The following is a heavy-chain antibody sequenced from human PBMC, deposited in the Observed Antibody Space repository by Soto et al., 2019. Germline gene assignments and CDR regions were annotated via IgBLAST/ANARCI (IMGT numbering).Heavy chain of an antibody. Sequence: EVQLVESGGGLVKPGGSPRLSCAASGFTFSSYSMNWVRQAPGKGLEWVSSISSSSSYIYYADSVKGRFTISRDNAKNSLYLQMNSLRAEDTAVYYCARDAAPNYYGSGSYYSPSDYWGQGTLVTVSS. CDR3: ARDAAPNYYGSGSYYSPSDY. CDR1: GFTFSSYS. D-gene: IGHD3-10*01. CDR2: ISSSSSYI. J-gene: IGHJ4*02. V-gene: IGHV3-21*01.